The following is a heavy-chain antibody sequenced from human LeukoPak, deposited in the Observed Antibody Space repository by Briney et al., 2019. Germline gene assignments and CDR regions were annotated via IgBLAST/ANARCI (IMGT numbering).Heavy chain of an antibody. Sequence: ASVKVSCKASGYTFTSYYMHWVRQAPGQGLEWMGIINPSGGSTGYAQKFQGRVTMTRDMSTSTVYMELSSLRSEDTAVYYCASGRTDIVVVPATLRNYYFDYWGQGTLVTVSS. J-gene: IGHJ4*02. CDR1: GYTFTSYY. D-gene: IGHD2-2*01. V-gene: IGHV1-46*01. CDR2: INPSGGST. CDR3: ASGRTDIVVVPATLRNYYFDY.